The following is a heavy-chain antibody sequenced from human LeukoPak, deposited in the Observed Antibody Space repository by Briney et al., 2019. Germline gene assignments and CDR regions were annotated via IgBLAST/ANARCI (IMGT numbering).Heavy chain of an antibody. CDR1: GFTFSSYS. J-gene: IGHJ3*02. CDR2: ISSSSSYI. CDR3: ARDLSGGDAFDI. Sequence: GGSLRLSCAASGFTFSSYSMNWDRQAPGKGLEWVSSISSSSSYIYYADSVKGRFTISRDNAKNSLYLQMNSLRAEDTAVYYCARDLSGGDAFDIWGQGTMVTVSS. D-gene: IGHD3-10*01. V-gene: IGHV3-21*01.